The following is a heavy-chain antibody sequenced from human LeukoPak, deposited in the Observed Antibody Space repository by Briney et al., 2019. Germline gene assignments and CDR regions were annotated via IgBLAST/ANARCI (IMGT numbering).Heavy chain of an antibody. D-gene: IGHD2-2*01. CDR2: IKQDGSEK. V-gene: IGHV3-7*01. J-gene: IGHJ6*03. CDR3: AREVYCSSTSCYPNYYYYMDV. CDR1: GFTFSSYW. Sequence: GGSLRLSCAASGFTFSSYWMSWVRQAPGKGLEWVANIKQDGSEKYYVDSVKGRFTISRDNAKNSLYLQMNSLRAEDTAVYYCAREVYCSSTSCYPNYYYYMDVWGKGTTVTISS.